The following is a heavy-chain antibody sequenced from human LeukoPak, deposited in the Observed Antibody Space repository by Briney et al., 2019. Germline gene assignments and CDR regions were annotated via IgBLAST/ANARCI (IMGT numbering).Heavy chain of an antibody. CDR2: INHSGST. V-gene: IGHV4-34*01. D-gene: IGHD3-22*01. Sequence: RTSETLSLTCAVYGGSFSGYYWSWIRQPPGKGLEWIGEINHSGSTNYNPSLKSRVTISVDTSKNQFSLKLSSVTAADTAVYYCARHGRTSYYYDSSGYPVFQHWGQGTLVTVSS. CDR1: GGSFSGYY. CDR3: ARHGRTSYYYDSSGYPVFQH. J-gene: IGHJ1*01.